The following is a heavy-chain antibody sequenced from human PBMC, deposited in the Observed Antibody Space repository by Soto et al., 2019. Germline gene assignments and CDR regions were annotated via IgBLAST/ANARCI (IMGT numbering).Heavy chain of an antibody. CDR2: IYYSGST. Sequence: PSETLSLTCTVSGGSISSYYWTWIRQPPGKGLEWIGYIYYSGSTNYNPSPKSRVTISVATSKTQFSLKLSSVTAADTAVYYCARHRVVTGYSSGWYPEYYFDYWGQGTLVTVSS. J-gene: IGHJ4*02. V-gene: IGHV4-59*08. D-gene: IGHD6-19*01. CDR1: GGSISSYY. CDR3: ARHRVVTGYSSGWYPEYYFDY.